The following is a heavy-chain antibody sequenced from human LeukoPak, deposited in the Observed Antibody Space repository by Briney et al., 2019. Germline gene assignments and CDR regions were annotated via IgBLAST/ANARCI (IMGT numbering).Heavy chain of an antibody. V-gene: IGHV3-23*01. D-gene: IGHD3-22*01. Sequence: PGGSLRLSCAASGFTFSTYAMSRVRQAPGKGLEWVSGISGSGGSTYYADSVKGRFTISRVNSKNTLYLQMNSLRVEDTAVYYCAKKYYYDSSGYYFQHWGQGTLVTVSS. CDR2: ISGSGGST. CDR1: GFTFSTYA. CDR3: AKKYYYDSSGYYFQH. J-gene: IGHJ1*01.